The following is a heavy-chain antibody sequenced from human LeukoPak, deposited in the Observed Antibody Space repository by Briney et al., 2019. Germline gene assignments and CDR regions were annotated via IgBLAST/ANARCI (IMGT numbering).Heavy chain of an antibody. CDR1: GGSISSSSYC. Sequence: PSETLSLTCTVSGGSISSSSYCWGWIRQPPGKGLEWVGSICYGGNTYYNPSLRSRVTISLDTSKNQFSLKLGSVSAADTAVYYCARHVDSSGWYRSYFDYWGQGTLVTVSS. CDR2: ICYGGNT. D-gene: IGHD6-19*01. V-gene: IGHV4-39*01. CDR3: ARHVDSSGWYRSYFDY. J-gene: IGHJ4*02.